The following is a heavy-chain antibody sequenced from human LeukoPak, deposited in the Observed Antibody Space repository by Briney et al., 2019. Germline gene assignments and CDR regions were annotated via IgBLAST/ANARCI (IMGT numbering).Heavy chain of an antibody. V-gene: IGHV4-34*01. CDR1: GGSFSGYC. D-gene: IGHD3-22*01. CDR2: IDHSGST. CDR3: ARGSDYDSSGYYYEYFDY. J-gene: IGHJ4*02. Sequence: SETLSLTCAVYGGSFSGYCWSWIRQPPGKGLEWIGEIDHSGSTSYNPSLKSRVTISVDTSKNQFSLKLSSVTAADTAVYYCARGSDYDSSGYYYEYFDYWGQGTLVTVSS.